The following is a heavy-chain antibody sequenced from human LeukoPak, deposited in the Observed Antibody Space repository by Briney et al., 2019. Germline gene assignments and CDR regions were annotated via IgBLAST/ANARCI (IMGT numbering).Heavy chain of an antibody. V-gene: IGHV3-23*01. D-gene: IGHD3-22*01. Sequence: GGSLRLSCAASGFTFSSYAMRWVRQAPGKGLEWVSAISGSGGSTYYADSVKGRFTISRDNSKNTLYLQMNSLRAEDTSVYYCSKGSSYYDSSGHYAFDIWGQGTMATVSS. J-gene: IGHJ3*02. CDR1: GFTFSSYA. CDR3: SKGSSYYDSSGHYAFDI. CDR2: ISGSGGST.